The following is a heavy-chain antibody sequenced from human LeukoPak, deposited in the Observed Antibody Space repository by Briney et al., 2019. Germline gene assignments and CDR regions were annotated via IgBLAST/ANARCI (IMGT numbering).Heavy chain of an antibody. CDR2: IYHSGST. CDR1: GYSISSGYY. V-gene: IGHV4-38-2*02. D-gene: IGHD2-2*01. Sequence: SETLSLTCTVSGYSISSGYYWGWIRQPPGKGLEWIGSIYHSGSTYDNPSLKSRVTISVDTSKNQFSLKLSSVTAADTAVYYCARDQELYCSSTSCPPPGFWFDPWGQGTLVTVSS. CDR3: ARDQELYCSSTSCPPPGFWFDP. J-gene: IGHJ5*02.